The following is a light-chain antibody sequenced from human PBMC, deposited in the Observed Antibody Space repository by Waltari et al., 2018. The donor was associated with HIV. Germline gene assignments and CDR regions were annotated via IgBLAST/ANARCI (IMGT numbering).Light chain of an antibody. CDR3: AAWDDSLSGYV. J-gene: IGLJ1*01. CDR1: SSNIGSNY. CDR2: KNK. V-gene: IGLV1-47*01. Sequence: QSVLTPPPSASGTPGQRVTISCSGSSSNIGSNYVYWYQQPPGTAPKPLIYKNKQRPAAVPGRFSCSKSGTSASLAISGRRSEDEAEYYCAAWDDSLSGYVFGTGTKVTVL.